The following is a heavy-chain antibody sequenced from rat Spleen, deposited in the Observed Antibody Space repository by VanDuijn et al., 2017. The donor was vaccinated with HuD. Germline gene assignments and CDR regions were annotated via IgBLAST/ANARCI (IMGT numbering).Heavy chain of an antibody. V-gene: IGHV2-13*01. CDR2: IKGDGNT. J-gene: IGHJ2*01. CDR1: GFPLSNYD. CDR3: ARANRDSYAHFDY. Sequence: QVQLKESGPGLVQPSQTLSLTCTVSGFPLSNYDVMWVRQPPGQGLEWMGVIKGDGNTDYISPLKSRLSISRDISKSQVFLKMNSLQTEDTATYYCARANRDSYAHFDYWGQGVMVTVSS. D-gene: IGHD1-12*01.